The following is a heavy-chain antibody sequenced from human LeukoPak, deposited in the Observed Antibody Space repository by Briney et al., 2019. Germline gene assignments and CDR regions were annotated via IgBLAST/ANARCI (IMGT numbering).Heavy chain of an antibody. V-gene: IGHV1-46*01. Sequence: GASVKVSCKASGYTFTSYYMHWVRQAPGQGLEWMGIINPSGGSTSYAQKFQGRVTMTRDTSTSTVYMELSSLRSEDTAVYYCARSPYSSGWYGAFDIWGQGTMVTVSS. CDR3: ARSPYSSGWYGAFDI. CDR2: INPSGGST. J-gene: IGHJ3*02. D-gene: IGHD6-19*01. CDR1: GYTFTSYY.